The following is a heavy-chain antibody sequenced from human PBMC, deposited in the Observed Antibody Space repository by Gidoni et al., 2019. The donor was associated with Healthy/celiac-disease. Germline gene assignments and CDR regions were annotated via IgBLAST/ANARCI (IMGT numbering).Heavy chain of an antibody. CDR3: ARGPRIAVADTGETTGTIDY. CDR2: INHSGST. J-gene: IGHJ4*02. D-gene: IGHD6-19*01. CDR1: GGSFSGYY. Sequence: QVQLQQWGAGLLKPSETLSLTCAVYGGSFSGYYWRWIRQPPGKGLEWIGEINHSGSTNYNPSLKSRVTISVDTSKNQFSLKLSSVTAADTAVYYCARGPRIAVADTGETTGTIDYWGQGTLVTVSS. V-gene: IGHV4-34*01.